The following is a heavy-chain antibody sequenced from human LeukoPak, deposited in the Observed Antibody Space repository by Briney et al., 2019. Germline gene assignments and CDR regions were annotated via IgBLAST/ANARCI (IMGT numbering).Heavy chain of an antibody. CDR3: AKSLTYYYGTGSYYDY. Sequence: GGSLRLSCAGSGFTSSSYAMSWVRQAPGKGLEWVSAISGSGESTYYADSVKGRFTISRDNSKNTLYLQMNSLRAEDTAVYYCAKSLTYYYGTGSYYDYWGQGTLVTVSS. CDR1: GFTSSSYA. J-gene: IGHJ4*02. CDR2: ISGSGEST. V-gene: IGHV3-23*01. D-gene: IGHD3-10*01.